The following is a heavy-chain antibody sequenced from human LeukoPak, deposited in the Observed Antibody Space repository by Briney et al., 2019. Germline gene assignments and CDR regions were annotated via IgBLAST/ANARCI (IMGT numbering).Heavy chain of an antibody. J-gene: IGHJ4*02. CDR1: GGSISSGSYY. CDR2: IYHGGST. V-gene: IGHV4-39*07. Sequence: PSQTLSLTCTVSGGSISSGSYYWGWIRQPPGKGLEWIGGIYHGGSTYYNPSLKSRVTISVDTSRNQFSLKLTSVTAADTAVYYCARRNNGYDYLDYWGQGTLVTVSS. D-gene: IGHD5-12*01. CDR3: ARRNNGYDYLDY.